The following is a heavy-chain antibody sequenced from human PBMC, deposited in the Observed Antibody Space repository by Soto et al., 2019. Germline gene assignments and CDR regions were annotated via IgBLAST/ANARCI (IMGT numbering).Heavy chain of an antibody. CDR2: INHSGST. V-gene: IGHV4-34*01. Sequence: SETLSLTCAVYGGSFSGYYWSWIRQPPGKGLEWIGEINHSGSTNYNPSLKSRVTISVDTSKNQFSLKLSSVTAADTAVYYCAREHTYSSSWFNWFDPWGQGTLVTVSS. CDR3: AREHTYSSSWFNWFDP. J-gene: IGHJ5*02. D-gene: IGHD6-13*01. CDR1: GGSFSGYY.